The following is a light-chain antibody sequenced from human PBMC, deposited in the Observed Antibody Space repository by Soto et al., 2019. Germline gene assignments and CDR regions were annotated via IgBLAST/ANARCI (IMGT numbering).Light chain of an antibody. CDR1: QSISSW. CDR2: DVS. Sequence: DIQMTQSPSTLSASVGDRVTITCRASQSISSWLAWYQQKPGKAPKLLIYDVSDLESGVPSRFSGSGSGTEFTLTISSLQPDDFATYYCQQYDSDWTFGQGTKVEIK. CDR3: QQYDSDWT. J-gene: IGKJ1*01. V-gene: IGKV1-5*01.